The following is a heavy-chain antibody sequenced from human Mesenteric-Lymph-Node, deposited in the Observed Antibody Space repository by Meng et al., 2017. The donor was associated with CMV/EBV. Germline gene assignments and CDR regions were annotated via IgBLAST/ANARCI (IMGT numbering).Heavy chain of an antibody. J-gene: IGHJ2*01. CDR2: MFYSGST. Sequence: LRLSCTVSGGSISSGDDYWSWIRQPPGKGLEWIGYMFYSGSTYYNPSLDSRVSISGDTSKNQFSLKLSSVTAADTAVYYCARSNYDFWSGSRLPYHFDLWGRGTLVTVSS. CDR3: ARSNYDFWSGSRLPYHFDL. CDR1: GGSISSGDDY. D-gene: IGHD3-3*01. V-gene: IGHV4-30-4*08.